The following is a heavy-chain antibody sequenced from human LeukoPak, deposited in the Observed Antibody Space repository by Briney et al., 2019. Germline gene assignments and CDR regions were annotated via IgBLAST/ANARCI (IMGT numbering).Heavy chain of an antibody. V-gene: IGHV3-30*18. D-gene: IGHD4-17*01. J-gene: IGHJ3*01. CDR1: GFTFSSYG. Sequence: GASLRLSCAASGFTFSSYGMHWVRQAPGQGLEWVAVISYDGSNKYYADYVQGRFTISRDNSKNTLYLQMNSLRAEDTAVYYCAKDHSVGTVPAWGQGTMVTVSS. CDR2: ISYDGSNK. CDR3: AKDHSVGTVPA.